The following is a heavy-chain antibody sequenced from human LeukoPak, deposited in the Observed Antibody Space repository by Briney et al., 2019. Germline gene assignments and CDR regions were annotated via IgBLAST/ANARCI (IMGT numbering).Heavy chain of an antibody. CDR1: GCTFSSYT. CDR2: IIPILGIA. J-gene: IGHJ3*02. V-gene: IGHV1-69*04. CDR3: ARDGPHPLRFLEWLHTGVAFDI. D-gene: IGHD3-3*01. Sequence: SVKVSCKASGCTFSSYTISWVRQDPGQGLEGMGRIIPILGIANYAQQFQGRVTITADKSTSTAYMGLSSLRSEDTAVYYCARDGPHPLRFLEWLHTGVAFDIWGQGTMVTVSS.